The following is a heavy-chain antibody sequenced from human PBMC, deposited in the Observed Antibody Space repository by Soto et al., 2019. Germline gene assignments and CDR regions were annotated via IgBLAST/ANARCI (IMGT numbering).Heavy chain of an antibody. D-gene: IGHD3-16*01. CDR3: ARWGRGIDY. J-gene: IGHJ4*02. Sequence: PSETLSLTCTVSGGSISSSSYYWGWIRQPPGKGLEWIGSIYYSGSTYYNPSLKSRVTISVDTSKNQFSLKLSTVTAADTAVYYCARWGRGIDYWGQGTLVTVSS. CDR1: GGSISSSSYY. CDR2: IYYSGST. V-gene: IGHV4-39*01.